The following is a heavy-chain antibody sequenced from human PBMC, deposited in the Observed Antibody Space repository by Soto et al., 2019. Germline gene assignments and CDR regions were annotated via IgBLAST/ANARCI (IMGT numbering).Heavy chain of an antibody. D-gene: IGHD3-22*01. CDR3: MLGSGWKDFDY. CDR2: IYYSGST. V-gene: IGHV4-59*04. CDR1: GGSISSYY. J-gene: IGHJ4*02. Sequence: SETLSLTCAVSGGSISSYYWTWIRQPPGKGLEWIGYIYYSGSTYYNPSLKSRVTISVDTSKNQFSLKLSSVTAADTAVYYCMLGSGWKDFDYWGQGTLVTVSS.